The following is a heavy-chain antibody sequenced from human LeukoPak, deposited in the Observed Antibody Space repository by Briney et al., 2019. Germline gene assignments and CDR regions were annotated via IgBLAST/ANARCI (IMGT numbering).Heavy chain of an antibody. Sequence: GGSLRLSCANSGFTVSSNYMSGVRQAPGKGLEWVSVIYSGGSTYYADSVKGRFTISRDNSKNTRYLQMNSLRAEDTAVYYCARGYYDSSGYYYYFDYWGQGTLVTVSS. CDR2: IYSGGST. CDR1: GFTVSSNY. J-gene: IGHJ4*02. V-gene: IGHV3-66*01. D-gene: IGHD3-22*01. CDR3: ARGYYDSSGYYYYFDY.